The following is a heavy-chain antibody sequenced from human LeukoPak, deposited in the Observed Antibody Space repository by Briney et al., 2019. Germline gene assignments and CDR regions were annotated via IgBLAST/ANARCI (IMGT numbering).Heavy chain of an antibody. CDR2: VYYSGST. CDR1: GGSISSDSYY. Sequence: SETLSLTCSVSGGSISSDSYYWGWIRQPPGEGLEWIGNVYYSGSTYYNPSLKSRVTISVDTSKNQFSLKLSSVTAADTAVYYCARFFGYSYGRDWFDPWGQGTLVTVSS. J-gene: IGHJ5*02. V-gene: IGHV4-39*07. D-gene: IGHD5-18*01. CDR3: ARFFGYSYGRDWFDP.